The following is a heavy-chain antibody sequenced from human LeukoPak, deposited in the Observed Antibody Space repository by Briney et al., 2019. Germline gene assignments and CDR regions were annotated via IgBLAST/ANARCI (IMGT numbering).Heavy chain of an antibody. CDR3: ARDNSLQDMAWWFDP. CDR2: ISAYNGNT. V-gene: IGHV1-18*01. CDR1: GYTFTSYG. J-gene: IGHJ5*02. D-gene: IGHD5-24*01. Sequence: GASVKVSCKASGYTFTSYGISWVRQAPGQGLEWMGWISAYNGNTNYAQKLQGRVTMTTDTSTSTAYMELRSLRSDDTAVYYCARDNSLQDMAWWFDPWGQGTLVTVSS.